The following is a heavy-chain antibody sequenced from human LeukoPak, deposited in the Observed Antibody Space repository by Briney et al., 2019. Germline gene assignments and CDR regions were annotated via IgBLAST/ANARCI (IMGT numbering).Heavy chain of an antibody. J-gene: IGHJ4*02. CDR2: ISGSGGST. CDR1: GFTFSSYA. D-gene: IGHD6-13*01. CDR3: AILYSSSWYVGY. Sequence: GGSLRLSCAASGFTFSSYAMSWVRQAPGKGLEWVSGISGSGGSTYYADSVKGRFTITRDNSKNTLYLQMNSLRAEDTAVYYCAILYSSSWYVGYWGQGTLVTVSS. V-gene: IGHV3-23*01.